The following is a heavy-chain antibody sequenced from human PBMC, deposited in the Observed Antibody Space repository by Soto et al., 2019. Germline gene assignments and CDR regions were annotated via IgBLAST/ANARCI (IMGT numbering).Heavy chain of an antibody. V-gene: IGHV3-11*06. D-gene: IGHD1-1*01. CDR2: SSNSGTFS. J-gene: IGHJ4*02. CDR3: ARSGDNYNRLDY. CDR1: GFTFSDYY. Sequence: GGSLRLSCEGSGFTFSDYYISWIRQAPGKGMEWISYSSNSGTFSRYADSVKGRFSISRDNTKNLLYLQMNSLRAEDTAVYYCARSGDNYNRLDYWGQGTPVTVSS.